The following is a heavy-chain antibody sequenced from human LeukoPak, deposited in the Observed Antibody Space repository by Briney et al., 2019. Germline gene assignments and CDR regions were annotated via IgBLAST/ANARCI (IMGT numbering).Heavy chain of an antibody. J-gene: IGHJ3*02. CDR3: ARDCSSTSCYDAFDI. CDR2: IYYSGST. D-gene: IGHD2-2*01. CDR1: GGSISSYY. V-gene: IGHV4-59*01. Sequence: SETLSLTCTVSGGSISSYYWSWIRQPPGKGLEGSGYIYYSGSTNYNPSLKSRVTISVDTSKNQFSLKLSSVTAADTAVYYCARDCSSTSCYDAFDIWGQGTMVTVSS.